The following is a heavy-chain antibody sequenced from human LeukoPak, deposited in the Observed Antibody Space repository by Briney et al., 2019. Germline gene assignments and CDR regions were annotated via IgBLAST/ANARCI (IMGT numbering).Heavy chain of an antibody. CDR2: IIPIFGTA. J-gene: IGHJ3*02. CDR3: ARVRMISSGWYVLWSRRREDAFDI. CDR1: GGTFSSYA. V-gene: IGHV1-69*01. D-gene: IGHD6-19*01. Sequence: ASVKVSCKASGGTFSSYAISWVRQAPGQGLEWMGGIIPIFGTANYAQKFQGRVTITADESTSTAYMELSSLRSEDTAVYYCARVRMISSGWYVLWSRRREDAFDIWGQGTMVTVSS.